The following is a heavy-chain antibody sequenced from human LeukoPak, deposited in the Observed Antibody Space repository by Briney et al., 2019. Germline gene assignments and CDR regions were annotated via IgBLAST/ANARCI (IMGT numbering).Heavy chain of an antibody. J-gene: IGHJ4*02. D-gene: IGHD2-2*01. V-gene: IGHV3-7*05. CDR2: IKPDGSEK. CDR3: ARNQRYCSSSSCPWEPFDY. Sequence: GGSLRLSCAASGFTFSSYWMSWVRQAPGKGLEWVANIKPDGSEKYYVDSVKGRFTISRDNAKNSLYLQMNSLRAEDTVVYYCARNQRYCSSSSCPWEPFDYWGQGTLVTVSS. CDR1: GFTFSSYW.